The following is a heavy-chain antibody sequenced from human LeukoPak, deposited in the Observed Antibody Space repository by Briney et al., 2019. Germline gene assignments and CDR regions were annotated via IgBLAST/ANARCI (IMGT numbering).Heavy chain of an antibody. D-gene: IGHD6-6*01. V-gene: IGHV3-13*01. Sequence: GGSLRLSCAASGFTFSTSDMHWVRQVTGKGLEWVSAIGTGGDTYYPGSVKGRFTISRDNAENSLYLQMSSLRAEDTAVYYCARDPGAYSSSPIDYWGQGTLVTVSS. CDR3: ARDPGAYSSSPIDY. J-gene: IGHJ4*02. CDR2: IGTGGDT. CDR1: GFTFSTSD.